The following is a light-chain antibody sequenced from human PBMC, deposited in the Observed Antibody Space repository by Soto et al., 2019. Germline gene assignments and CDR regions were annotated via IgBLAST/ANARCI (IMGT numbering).Light chain of an antibody. V-gene: IGLV1-51*02. Sequence: QSVLTQPPSVTAAPGQKVTISCSGSSSNIGKNYVSWYQQLPGTAPKLLIYENNKRPSGIPDRFSGSKSGTSATLGITGLQTGDKADYYCGTWDSSLSAWVFGGGTKVTVL. CDR2: ENN. CDR3: GTWDSSLSAWV. CDR1: SSNIGKNY. J-gene: IGLJ2*01.